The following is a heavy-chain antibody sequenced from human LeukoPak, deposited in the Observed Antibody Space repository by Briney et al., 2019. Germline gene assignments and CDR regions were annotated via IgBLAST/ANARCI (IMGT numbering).Heavy chain of an antibody. CDR1: GYTFTGYY. D-gene: IGHD2-2*01. CDR3: ARDGCSSTSCYHHQDP. V-gene: IGHV1-2*02. CDR2: INPNSGGT. J-gene: IGHJ5*02. Sequence: ASVKVSCKASGYTFTGYYMHWVRQAPGQGLEWMGWINPNSGGTNYAQKFQGRVTMTRDTSISTAYMELSRLRSDDTAVYYCARDGCSSTSCYHHQDPWGQGTLVTVSS.